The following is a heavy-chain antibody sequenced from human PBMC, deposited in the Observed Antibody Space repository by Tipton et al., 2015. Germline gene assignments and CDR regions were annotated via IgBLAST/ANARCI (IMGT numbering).Heavy chain of an antibody. Sequence: TLSLNCTVSGGSISSEYWSWIRQPTGKGLEWIGYVFYTGSTYYNPSLESRVTISVDTFENQFSLKLSSVTAADTAVYYCARDRPGANYFDYWGQGTLVTVSS. CDR1: GGSISSEY. CDR2: VFYTGST. D-gene: IGHD7-27*01. V-gene: IGHV4-59*01. J-gene: IGHJ4*02. CDR3: ARDRPGANYFDY.